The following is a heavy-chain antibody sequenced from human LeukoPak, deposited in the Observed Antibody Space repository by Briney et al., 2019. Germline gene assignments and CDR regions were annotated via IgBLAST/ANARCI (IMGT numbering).Heavy chain of an antibody. CDR1: GFTFSSYS. CDR2: IRSSSSYI. V-gene: IGHV3-21*01. Sequence: SGGSLRLSCAASGFTFSSYSMNWVRQAPGKGLEWVSSIRSSSSYIYYADSVKGRFTISRDNAKNSLYLQMNSLRAEDTAVYYCATIVVAGTWGQGTLVTVSS. J-gene: IGHJ5*02. D-gene: IGHD2-2*01. CDR3: ATIVVAGT.